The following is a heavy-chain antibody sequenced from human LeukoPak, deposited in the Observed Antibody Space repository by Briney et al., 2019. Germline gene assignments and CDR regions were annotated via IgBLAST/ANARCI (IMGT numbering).Heavy chain of an antibody. CDR1: GGSFSGYY. CDR3: ARAVRGYSGSKYYFDY. D-gene: IGHD5-12*01. Sequence: SETLSLTCAVYGGSFSGYYWSWIRQPPGKGLEWIGEINHSGSTNYNPSLKSRVTISVDTSKNQSSLKLSSVTAADTAVYYCARAVRGYSGSKYYFDYWGQGTLVTVSS. V-gene: IGHV4-34*01. J-gene: IGHJ4*02. CDR2: INHSGST.